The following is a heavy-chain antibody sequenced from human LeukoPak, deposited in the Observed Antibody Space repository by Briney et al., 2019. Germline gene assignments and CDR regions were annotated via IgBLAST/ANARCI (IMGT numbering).Heavy chain of an antibody. V-gene: IGHV7-4-1*02. CDR3: ARDPGFSGSREGTAFDI. Sequence: GASVKVSCKASGYTFTSYAMNWVRQAPGQGLEWMGWINTNTGNPTYAQGFTGRFVFSLDTSVSTAYLQISSLKAEDTAVYHCARDPGFSGSREGTAFDIWGQGTMVTVSS. D-gene: IGHD1-26*01. CDR1: GYTFTSYA. J-gene: IGHJ3*02. CDR2: INTNTGNP.